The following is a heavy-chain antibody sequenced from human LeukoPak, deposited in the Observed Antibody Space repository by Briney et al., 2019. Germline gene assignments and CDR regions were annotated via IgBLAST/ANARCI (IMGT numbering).Heavy chain of an antibody. CDR2: IYHSGST. D-gene: IGHD6-13*01. CDR1: GGSISSSNW. V-gene: IGHV4-4*02. CDR3: AREMYSSSWYYFDY. Sequence: PSETLSLTCAVSGGSISSSNWWSWVRQPPGKGLEWIGEIYHSGSTNYTPSLKSRVTISLDKSKNQFSLNLSSVTAADTAVYYCAREMYSSSWYYFDYWGQGTLVTVSS. J-gene: IGHJ4*02.